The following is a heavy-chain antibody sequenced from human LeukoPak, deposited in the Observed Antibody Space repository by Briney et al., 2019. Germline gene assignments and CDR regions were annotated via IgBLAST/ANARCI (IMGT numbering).Heavy chain of an antibody. CDR1: GFTFSSYA. CDR2: ISGSGGST. CDR3: ARSGTRARSPGDY. Sequence: PGGSLRLSCAASGFTFSSYAMSWVRQAPGKGLEWVSAISGSGGSTYYADSVKGRFTISRDNAKSSLYLQMSSLRAEDTAVYYCARSGTRARSPGDYWGQGTLVTVSS. V-gene: IGHV3-23*01. J-gene: IGHJ4*02. D-gene: IGHD3-10*01.